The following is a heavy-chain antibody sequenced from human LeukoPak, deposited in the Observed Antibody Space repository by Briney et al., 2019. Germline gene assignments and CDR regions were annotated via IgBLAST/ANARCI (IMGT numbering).Heavy chain of an antibody. J-gene: IGHJ4*02. CDR2: LNTEGSIT. CDR3: ARAGSYRFDY. V-gene: IGHV3-74*01. Sequence: GGSLTLSCAASGFTLRRCWTHWVRQARGGGGVGVSRLNTEGSITTYAASVKGRFTSSRDDAKSTLYLQMNSLRAEDTAVYYCARAGSYRFDYWGLGTLVTVSS. CDR1: GFTLRRCW. D-gene: IGHD1-26*01.